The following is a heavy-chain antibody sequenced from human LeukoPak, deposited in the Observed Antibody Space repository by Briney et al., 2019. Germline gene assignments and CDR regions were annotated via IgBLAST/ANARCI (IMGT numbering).Heavy chain of an antibody. D-gene: IGHD5-18*01. V-gene: IGHV3-30*04. CDR2: ISYDGSNK. CDR3: ARDLESYGSC. Sequence: GRSLRFSCAASGFTFSSYAMHWVRQAPGKGLEWVAVISYDGSNKYYADSVKGRFTISRDNSKNTLYLQMNSLRAEDTAVYYCARDLESYGSCWGQGTLVTVSS. J-gene: IGHJ4*02. CDR1: GFTFSSYA.